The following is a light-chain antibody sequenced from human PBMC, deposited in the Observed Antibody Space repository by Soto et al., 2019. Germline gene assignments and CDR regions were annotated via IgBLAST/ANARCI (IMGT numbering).Light chain of an antibody. CDR1: QSISTY. CDR2: GAS. J-gene: IGKJ4*01. Sequence: DIQMTQSPSSLSASIGDRITITCRASQSISTYLNWYQQKPGKAPRLLIYGASTLQNGVPSRFSGSISATYNTLTISSVQTEDIATYYCRRSISTTPRIIGGGTKVEMK. V-gene: IGKV1-39*01. CDR3: RRSISTTPRI.